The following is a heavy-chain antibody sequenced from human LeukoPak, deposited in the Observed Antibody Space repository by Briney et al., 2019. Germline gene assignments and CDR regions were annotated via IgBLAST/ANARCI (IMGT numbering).Heavy chain of an antibody. CDR2: IYSGGST. J-gene: IGHJ4*02. Sequence: PGGSLRLSCEASGFTVSSNYMSWVRQAPGKGLEWVSVIYSGGSTYYADSVKGRFTISRDNSKNTLYLQMNSLRAEDTAVYYCARVVRGVIDYWGQGTLVTVSS. D-gene: IGHD3-10*01. V-gene: IGHV3-66*02. CDR3: ARVVRGVIDY. CDR1: GFTVSSNY.